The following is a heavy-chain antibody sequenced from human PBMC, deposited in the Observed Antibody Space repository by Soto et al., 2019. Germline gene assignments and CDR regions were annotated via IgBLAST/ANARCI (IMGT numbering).Heavy chain of an antibody. Sequence: QVQLVQSGAEVKKPGASVKVSCKASGYTFTSYVISWVRQAPGQGLEWMGWISAYNGNTNYAQKRQGRVTMPTDTSTSTADLELRSPSSDDTAVYYCARDLGYYDILTGYYTPPYFEDWGQGTVVTVCS. V-gene: IGHV1-18*01. D-gene: IGHD3-9*01. CDR2: ISAYNGNT. CDR1: GYTFTSYV. J-gene: IGHJ1*01. CDR3: ARDLGYYDILTGYYTPPYFED.